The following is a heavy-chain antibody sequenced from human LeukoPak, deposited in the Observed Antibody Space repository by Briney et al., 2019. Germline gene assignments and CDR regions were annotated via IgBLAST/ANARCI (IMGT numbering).Heavy chain of an antibody. Sequence: SETLSLTCTVSGGSISSYYWSWIRQPAGKGLEWIGRIYTSGSTNYNPSLKSRVTMPVDTSKNQFSLKLSSVTAADTAVYYCARLSPYLGSGSSAFPDDFWGQGTLVTVSS. CDR1: GGSISSYY. D-gene: IGHD3-10*01. CDR3: ARLSPYLGSGSSAFPDDF. CDR2: IYTSGST. V-gene: IGHV4-4*07. J-gene: IGHJ4*02.